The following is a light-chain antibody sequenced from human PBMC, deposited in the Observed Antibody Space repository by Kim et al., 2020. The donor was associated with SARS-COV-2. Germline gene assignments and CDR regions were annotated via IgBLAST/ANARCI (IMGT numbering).Light chain of an antibody. Sequence: DIQMTQSPSSLSASVGDRVTITCQASQDISNYLNWYQQKPGKAPKLLIYDASNLETGVPSRFSGGGSWTDFTFTISSLQPEDIATYYCQQYDNLPLTFGGGTKVDIK. CDR1: QDISNY. CDR3: QQYDNLPLT. CDR2: DAS. V-gene: IGKV1-33*01. J-gene: IGKJ4*01.